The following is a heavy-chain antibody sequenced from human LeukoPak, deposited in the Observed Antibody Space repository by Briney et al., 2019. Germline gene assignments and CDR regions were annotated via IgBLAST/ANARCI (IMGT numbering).Heavy chain of an antibody. V-gene: IGHV3-23*01. D-gene: IGHD3-22*01. CDR3: AKSGDSSGYTFDY. CDR2: FSSST. CDR1: GFTFSTYA. Sequence: GGSLRLSCAASGFTFSTYAMTWLRQAPGRGLEWVSTFSSSTYYADSVKGRFTISRDNSENTLYLQMHGLRAEDTAVYYCAKSGDSSGYTFDYWGQGSLVTVSS. J-gene: IGHJ4*02.